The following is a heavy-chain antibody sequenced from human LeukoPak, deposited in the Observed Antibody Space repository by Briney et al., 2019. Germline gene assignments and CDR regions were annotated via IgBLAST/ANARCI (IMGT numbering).Heavy chain of an antibody. V-gene: IGHV1-18*01. CDR3: ARHIVVVVAINYYYYGMDV. J-gene: IGHJ6*02. D-gene: IGHD2-15*01. Sequence: GASVKVSCKASGYTFTSYGISWVRQAPGQGLEWMGWISAYNGNTNYAQKLQGRVTMTTDTSTGTAYMELRSLRSDDAAVYYCARHIVVVVAINYYYYGMDVWGQGTTVTVSS. CDR2: ISAYNGNT. CDR1: GYTFTSYG.